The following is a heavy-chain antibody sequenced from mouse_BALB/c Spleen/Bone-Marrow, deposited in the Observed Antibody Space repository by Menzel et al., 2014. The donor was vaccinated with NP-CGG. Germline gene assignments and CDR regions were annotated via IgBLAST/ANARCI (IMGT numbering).Heavy chain of an antibody. CDR1: GYSFTGYF. V-gene: IGHV1-37*01. J-gene: IGHJ2*01. CDR2: INPYNGDT. CDR3: GVPYYYSSSDFDY. Sequence: EVQLQQSGPELVKPGASVKISCKASGYSFTGYFMNWVKQSHGKSLEWIGRINPYNGDTFNNQKFKGKATLTVDKSSSTAHMELLSLTSEDSAVYYCGVPYYYSSSDFDYWGQGTTLTVSS. D-gene: IGHD1-1*01.